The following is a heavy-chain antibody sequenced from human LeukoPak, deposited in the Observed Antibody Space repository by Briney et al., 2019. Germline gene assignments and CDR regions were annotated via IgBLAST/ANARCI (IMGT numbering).Heavy chain of an antibody. D-gene: IGHD2-2*01. J-gene: IGHJ6*02. Sequence: ASVKVSCKASGYTFTSYGISWVRQAPGQGLEWMGWISAYNGNTNYAQKLQGRVTMTTDTSTSTAYMELRSLRSDDTAVYYCARVRPAAMIGWYYYYGMDVWGQGATVTVSS. CDR1: GYTFTSYG. CDR3: ARVRPAAMIGWYYYYGMDV. CDR2: ISAYNGNT. V-gene: IGHV1-18*01.